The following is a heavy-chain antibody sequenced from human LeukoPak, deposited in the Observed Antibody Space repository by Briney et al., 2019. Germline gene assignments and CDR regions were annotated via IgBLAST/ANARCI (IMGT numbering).Heavy chain of an antibody. CDR2: IIPIFGTA. Sequence: GASVKVSCKGSGGTFTSYAISWVRQAPGQGREWMGGIIPIFGTANYAQKFQGRVTITADESTSTAYMELSSLRSEDTAVYYCATKVRGVMTTLWYYYMDVWGKGTTVTVSS. V-gene: IGHV1-69*01. CDR3: ATKVRGVMTTLWYYYMDV. J-gene: IGHJ6*03. D-gene: IGHD3-10*01. CDR1: GGTFTSYA.